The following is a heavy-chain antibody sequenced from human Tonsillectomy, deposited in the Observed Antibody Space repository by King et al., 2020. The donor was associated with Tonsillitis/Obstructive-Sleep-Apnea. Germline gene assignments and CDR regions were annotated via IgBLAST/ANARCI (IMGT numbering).Heavy chain of an antibody. CDR2: IYYSGST. Sequence: LQLQESGPGLVKPSETLSLTCTVSGGSISSSSYYWGWIRQPPGKGLEWIGSIYYSGSTYYNPSLKSRVTISVDTSKNQFSLKLSSVTAADTAVYYCARPPFWSGYLGYYYYYYMDVWGKGTTVTVSS. D-gene: IGHD3-3*01. J-gene: IGHJ6*03. V-gene: IGHV4-39*01. CDR1: GGSISSSSYY. CDR3: ARPPFWSGYLGYYYYYYMDV.